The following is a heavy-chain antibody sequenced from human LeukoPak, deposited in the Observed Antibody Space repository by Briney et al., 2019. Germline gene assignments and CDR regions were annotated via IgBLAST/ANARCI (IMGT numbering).Heavy chain of an antibody. CDR2: ISYDGSNK. CDR1: GVTFSIYA. D-gene: IGHD2-8*01. J-gene: IGHJ3*02. Sequence: GRSLRLSCAASGVTFSIYAMHWVRQAPGEGLEWVAVISYDGSNKYYADSVKGRFTISRDNSKNTLYLQMNSLRAEDTAVYYCARGRVMVYASPSNDAFDIWGQGTMVTVSS. V-gene: IGHV3-30*01. CDR3: ARGRVMVYASPSNDAFDI.